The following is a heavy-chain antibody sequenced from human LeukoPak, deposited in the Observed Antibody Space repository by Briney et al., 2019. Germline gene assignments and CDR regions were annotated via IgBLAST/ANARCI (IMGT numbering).Heavy chain of an antibody. Sequence: GGPLRLSCAASGFPVRNNYMSWVRRAAGKGLEWVALIYSVGSTYYADSVKGRFTISRDNSKNTLHLQMNSLRAEDTAVYYCVRNSGELGAWGQGTLVTVSS. CDR3: VRNSGELGA. D-gene: IGHD2-21*01. CDR2: IYSVGST. CDR1: GFPVRNNY. J-gene: IGHJ5*02. V-gene: IGHV3-53*01.